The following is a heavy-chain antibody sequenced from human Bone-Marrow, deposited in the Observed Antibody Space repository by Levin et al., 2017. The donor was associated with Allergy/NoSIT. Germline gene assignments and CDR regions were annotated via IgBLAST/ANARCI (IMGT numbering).Heavy chain of an antibody. CDR2: VIDTGMT. CDR1: GGPIVDKY. J-gene: IGHJ6*02. CDR3: GSGQAADV. D-gene: IGHD6-25*01. V-gene: IGHV4-59*01. Sequence: SETLSLTCTVSGGPIVDKYWCWIRQPPGKGLEWLGYVIDTGMTRSNPSLASRVSMTVDTSNSQFSLRLSSVTAADTAVYYCGSGQAADVWGLGTTVIVSS.